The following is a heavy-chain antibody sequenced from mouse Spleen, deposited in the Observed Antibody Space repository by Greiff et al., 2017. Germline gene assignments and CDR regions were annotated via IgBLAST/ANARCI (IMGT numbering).Heavy chain of an antibody. CDR3: ARRGAWFAY. J-gene: IGHJ3*01. CDR1: GFNIKDYY. V-gene: IGHV14-1*02. CDR2: IDPENGNT. Sequence: VQLKESGAELVRPGALVKLSCKASGFNIKDYYMHWVKQRPEQGLEWIGWIDPENGNTIYDPKFQGKASITADTSSNTAYLQLSSLTSEDTAVYYCARRGAWFAYWGQGTLVTVSA.